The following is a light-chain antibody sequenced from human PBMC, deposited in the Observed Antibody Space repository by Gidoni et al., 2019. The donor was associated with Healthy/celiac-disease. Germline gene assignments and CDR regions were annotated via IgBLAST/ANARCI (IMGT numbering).Light chain of an antibody. CDR3: AAWDDSLSGRV. CDR1: SSNIGSNY. V-gene: IGLV1-47*01. Sequence: QSVLTQPPSASGTPGQRVTITCSGSSSNIGSNYVYWYQQLPVPAPKLLIYRNNQRPSGVPDRFSGSKSGTSAALAISGLRSEDEADYYCAAWDDSLSGRVFGGGTKLTVL. CDR2: RNN. J-gene: IGLJ3*02.